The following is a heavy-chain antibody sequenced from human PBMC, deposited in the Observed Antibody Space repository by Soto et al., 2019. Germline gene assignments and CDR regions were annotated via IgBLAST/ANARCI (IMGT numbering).Heavy chain of an antibody. D-gene: IGHD2-15*01. CDR3: AKTIDIVVVVAPSFDY. V-gene: IGHV3-23*01. Sequence: EVQLLESGGGLVQPGGSLRLSCAASGFTFSSYAMSWVRQAPGKGLEWVSAISGSCGSTYYADSVKGRSTISRDNSKNTLYLQMNSLIAEDTAVYYCAKTIDIVVVVAPSFDYWGQGTLVTVSS. CDR2: ISGSCGST. J-gene: IGHJ4*02. CDR1: GFTFSSYA.